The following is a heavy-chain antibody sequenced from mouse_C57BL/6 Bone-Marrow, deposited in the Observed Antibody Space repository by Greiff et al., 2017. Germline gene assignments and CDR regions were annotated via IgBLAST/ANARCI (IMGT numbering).Heavy chain of an antibody. CDR2: ISDGGSYT. CDR1: GFTFSSYA. J-gene: IGHJ4*01. CDR3: ARDIGYGSKVDY. D-gene: IGHD1-1*01. V-gene: IGHV5-4*01. Sequence: DVHLVESGGGLVKPGGSLKLSCAASGFTFSSYAMSWVRQTPEKRLEWVATISDGGSYTYYPDNVKGRFTISRDNAKNNLYLQMSHLKSEDTAMYYCARDIGYGSKVDYWGQGTSVTVSS.